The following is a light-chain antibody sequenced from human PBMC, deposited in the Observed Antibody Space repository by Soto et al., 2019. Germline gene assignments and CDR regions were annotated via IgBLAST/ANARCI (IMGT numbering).Light chain of an antibody. CDR3: QQYNSWLWT. J-gene: IGKJ1*01. V-gene: IGKV3-15*01. CDR2: GAS. Sequence: EIVMTQSPAPLSVSPGERATLSCRASQSVSSDLAWYQQKPGQAPRLLIYGASTRATGIPARFSGSGSGTEFTLIISSLQSEDSAGYYCQQYNSWLWTFGQGTKVDI. CDR1: QSVSSD.